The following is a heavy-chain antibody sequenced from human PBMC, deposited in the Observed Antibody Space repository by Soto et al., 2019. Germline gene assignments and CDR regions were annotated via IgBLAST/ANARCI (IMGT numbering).Heavy chain of an antibody. CDR2: IKQDGSEK. CDR3: ARGVRYYDSSGLFDY. D-gene: IGHD3-22*01. V-gene: IGHV3-7*04. Sequence: GGSLRLSCAASGFTFSSYWMSWVRQAPGKGLEWVANIKQDGSEKYYVDSVKGRFTISRDNAKNSLYLQMNSLRAEDTAVYYCARGVRYYDSSGLFDYWGQGTLVTVSS. CDR1: GFTFSSYW. J-gene: IGHJ4*02.